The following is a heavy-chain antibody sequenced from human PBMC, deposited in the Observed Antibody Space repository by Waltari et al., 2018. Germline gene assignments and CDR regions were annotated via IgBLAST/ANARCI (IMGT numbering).Heavy chain of an antibody. CDR1: GFTFSLNW. Sequence: EVQLVESGGGLVQPGGSLSLSCAASGFTFSLNWMHWVRQAPGKGLEWVANIKGDGSEKYYVDSVRGRFTISRDNAKNTLSLEMNSVTAEDTAVYYCARGFDAWGQGTLVTVSS. V-gene: IGHV3-7*01. J-gene: IGHJ5*02. CDR3: ARGFDA. CDR2: IKGDGSEK.